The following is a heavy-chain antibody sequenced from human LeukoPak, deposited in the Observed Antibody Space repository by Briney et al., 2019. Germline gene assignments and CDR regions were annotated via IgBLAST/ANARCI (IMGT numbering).Heavy chain of an antibody. D-gene: IGHD4-17*01. CDR1: GFTFSSYG. V-gene: IGHV3-33*06. J-gene: IGHJ4*02. CDR3: AKELDYGDHDGYYFDY. CDR2: IWYDGSNK. Sequence: GGSLRLSCAASGFTFSSYGMHWVRQAPGKGLEWVAVIWYDGSNKYYADSVKGRFTISRDNSKNTLYLQMNSLRAEDTAVYYRAKELDYGDHDGYYFDYWGQGTLVTVSS.